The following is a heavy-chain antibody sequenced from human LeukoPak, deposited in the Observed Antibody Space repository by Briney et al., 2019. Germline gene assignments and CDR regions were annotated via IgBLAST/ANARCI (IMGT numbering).Heavy chain of an antibody. CDR1: GFTFSSYS. J-gene: IGHJ4*02. CDR2: ISSSSSFK. D-gene: IGHD3-3*01. Sequence: GGSLRLSCAASGFTFSSYSMNWVRQAPGKGLDWVSSISSSSSFKYYADSVKGRFTISRDNAKNSLYLQMNSLRAEDTAVYYCAKGSGRGDFWSGYYNDYWGQGTLVTVSS. CDR3: AKGSGRGDFWSGYYNDY. V-gene: IGHV3-21*04.